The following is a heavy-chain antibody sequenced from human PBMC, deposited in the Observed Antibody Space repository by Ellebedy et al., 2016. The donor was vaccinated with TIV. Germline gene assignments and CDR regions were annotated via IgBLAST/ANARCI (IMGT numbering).Heavy chain of an antibody. Sequence: GESLKISCAASGLTVGSNYMSWVRQVSGKGLEWVSVMFIDSTTYYADSVKDRFIISRDKSKNTLYLQMNSLRAEDTALYYCARETFNDVDLDLWGLFDIWGQGTMVTVSS. CDR2: MFIDSTT. J-gene: IGHJ3*02. CDR1: GLTVGSNY. V-gene: IGHV3-66*01. CDR3: ARETFNDVDLDLWGLFDI. D-gene: IGHD3-10*01.